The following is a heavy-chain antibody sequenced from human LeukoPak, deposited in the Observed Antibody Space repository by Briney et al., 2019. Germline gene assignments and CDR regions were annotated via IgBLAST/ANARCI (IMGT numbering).Heavy chain of an antibody. J-gene: IGHJ6*02. Sequence: SETLSLTCTVSGGCISSGDYYWSWIRQPPGKGLEWIGNTYYSGSTYYNPSLKSRVTISVDTSKHQFSLKLSSVTAADTAVYYCARSGGSLENDYFYGMDVWGQGTTVTVSS. CDR3: ARSGGSLENDYFYGMDV. CDR1: GGCISSGDYY. CDR2: TYYSGST. D-gene: IGHD2-15*01. V-gene: IGHV4-30-4*01.